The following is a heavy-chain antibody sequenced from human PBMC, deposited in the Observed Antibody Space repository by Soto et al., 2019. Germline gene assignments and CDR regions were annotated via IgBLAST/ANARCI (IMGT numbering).Heavy chain of an antibody. CDR1: GFTFSNAW. Sequence: GGSLRLSCAASGFTFSNAWMNWVRQAPGKGLEWVGRIKSKTDGGTTDYAAPVKGRFTISRDDSKNTLYLQMNSLKTEDTAVYYCTTDLTSGSYSSFDYWGQGTLVTVSS. V-gene: IGHV3-15*07. CDR3: TTDLTSGSYSSFDY. J-gene: IGHJ4*02. CDR2: IKSKTDGGTT. D-gene: IGHD1-26*01.